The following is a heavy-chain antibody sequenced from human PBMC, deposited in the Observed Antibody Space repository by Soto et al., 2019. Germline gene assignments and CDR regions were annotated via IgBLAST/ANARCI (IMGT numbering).Heavy chain of an antibody. D-gene: IGHD2-15*01. CDR1: GGSISSGNHF. J-gene: IGHJ3*01. CDR3: AREVITPFHQGADDAFDL. V-gene: IGHV4-30-4*01. Sequence: QVQLQEAGPGLVKPSQTLSLTCIVSGGSISSGNHFWSWIRQPPGKGLEWIGYIFYSGTAHYNSSLKSRVTISIDTSKNQFSLNLSSVTAADTAMYYCAREVITPFHQGADDAFDLWGQGTMVTVSS. CDR2: IFYSGTA.